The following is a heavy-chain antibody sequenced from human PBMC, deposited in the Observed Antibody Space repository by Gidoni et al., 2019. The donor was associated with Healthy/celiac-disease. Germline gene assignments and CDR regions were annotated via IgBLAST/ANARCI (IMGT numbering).Heavy chain of an antibody. CDR3: ARASSDWYPYY. D-gene: IGHD6-13*01. V-gene: IGHV4-30-2*01. J-gene: IGHJ4*02. CDR1: GGSIGRGGYS. CDR2: IYYSGST. Sequence: QLQLQESGSGLVKPSQTLSLTCAVSGGSIGRGGYSWSWIRQPPGTGLEWIGYIYYSGSTYYNPSLKSRVTISVDRSKNQFSLKLSSVTAADTAVYYCARASSDWYPYYWGQGTLVTVSS.